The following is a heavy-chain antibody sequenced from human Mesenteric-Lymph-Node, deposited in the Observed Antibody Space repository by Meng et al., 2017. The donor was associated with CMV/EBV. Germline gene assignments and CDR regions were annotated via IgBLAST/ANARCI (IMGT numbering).Heavy chain of an antibody. D-gene: IGHD3-10*01. J-gene: IGHJ4*02. CDR3: ARDTRSYPTGVHY. CDR2: ISYDGSNK. CDR1: GFTFSSYA. V-gene: IGHV3-30*04. Sequence: GESLKISCAASGFTFSSYAMHWVRQAPGKGLEWVAVISYDGSNKYYADSVKGRFTISRDNSKSSLYLQMNSLRPEDTAVYYCARDTRSYPTGVHYWGQGTLVTVSS.